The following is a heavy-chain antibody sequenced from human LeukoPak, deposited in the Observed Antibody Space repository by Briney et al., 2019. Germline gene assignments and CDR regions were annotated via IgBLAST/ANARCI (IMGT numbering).Heavy chain of an antibody. CDR3: ARQGPYDYVWGSYRGPVDY. CDR2: IYPGNSET. D-gene: IGHD3-16*02. CDR1: GYSFTNYW. Sequence: RGESLKISCKASGYSFTNYWIGWVRQMPGKGLEWIGIIYPGNSETRYSPSFQGQVTISADKSISTAYLQWSSLKASDTAMYYCARQGPYDYVWGSYRGPVDYWGQGTLVTVSS. J-gene: IGHJ4*02. V-gene: IGHV5-51*01.